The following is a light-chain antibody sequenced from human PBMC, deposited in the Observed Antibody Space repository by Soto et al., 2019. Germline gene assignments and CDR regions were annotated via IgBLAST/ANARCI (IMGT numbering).Light chain of an antibody. V-gene: IGKV1-39*01. CDR1: QSISSY. Sequence: DIQMTQSPSSLSASVGDRVTITCRASQSISSYLSWYQQKSGKAPKLLIYATSSLQSGVPSRFSGSASGTDFTLTISSLQPEDFATYYCQQGYSTPYTFGQGTKLEIK. CDR2: ATS. J-gene: IGKJ2*01. CDR3: QQGYSTPYT.